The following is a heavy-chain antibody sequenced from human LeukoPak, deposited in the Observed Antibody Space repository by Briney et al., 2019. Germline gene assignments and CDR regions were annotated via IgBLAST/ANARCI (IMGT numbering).Heavy chain of an antibody. CDR3: AREYSSSSTAFDI. J-gene: IGHJ3*02. D-gene: IGHD6-6*01. V-gene: IGHV1-69*06. CDR2: IIPIFGTA. Sequence: SVKVSCKASGGTFSSYAISWVRQAPGQGLEWMGGIIPIFGTANYAQKFQGRVTITADKSTSTAYMELSSLRSEDTAVYYCAREYSSSSTAFDIWGQGTMVTVSS. CDR1: GGTFSSYA.